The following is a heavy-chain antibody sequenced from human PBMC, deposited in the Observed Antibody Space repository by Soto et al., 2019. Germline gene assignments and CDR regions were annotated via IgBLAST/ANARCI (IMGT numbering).Heavy chain of an antibody. Sequence: EVQLVESGGGLVQPGGSLRLSCAASGFTFSSYSMNWVRQAPGKGLQWISYISSSSNTIYYADSVKGRFTISRDYAKNSLYLQMNSLTDEDTAVYYCVGGVPGYQSYLGYGMDVWGQGTTVTVSS. J-gene: IGHJ6*02. CDR3: VGGVPGYQSYLGYGMDV. D-gene: IGHD6-13*01. CDR1: GFTFSSYS. CDR2: ISSSSNTI. V-gene: IGHV3-48*02.